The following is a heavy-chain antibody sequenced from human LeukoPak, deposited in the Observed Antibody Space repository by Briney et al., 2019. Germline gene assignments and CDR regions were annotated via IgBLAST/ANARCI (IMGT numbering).Heavy chain of an antibody. CDR1: GLTFNIYD. J-gene: IGHJ4*02. D-gene: IGHD5-24*01. CDR3: AKDQEGYHRPIDY. CDR2: ISAGGGTK. Sequence: GGSLRLSCAASGLTFNIYDMHWVRQAPGKGLEWVSVISAGGGTKDYADSVKGRFSISKDNSKNTLFLQMNSLRAEDSAIYYCAKDQEGYHRPIDYWGQGTLVTVSS. V-gene: IGHV3-23*01.